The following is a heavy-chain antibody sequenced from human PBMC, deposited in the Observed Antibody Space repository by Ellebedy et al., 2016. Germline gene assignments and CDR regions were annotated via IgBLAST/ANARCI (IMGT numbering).Heavy chain of an antibody. J-gene: IGHJ4*02. CDR3: ARDEDIVVVPAAMGRRLRY. CDR1: GGTFSSYA. V-gene: IGHV1-69*06. CDR2: IIPIFGTA. Sequence: SVKVSXXASGGTFSSYAISWVRQAPGQGLEWMGGIIPIFGTANYAQKFQGRVTITADKSTSTAYMELSSLRSEDTAVYYCARDEDIVVVPAAMGRRLRYWGQGTLVTVSS. D-gene: IGHD2-2*01.